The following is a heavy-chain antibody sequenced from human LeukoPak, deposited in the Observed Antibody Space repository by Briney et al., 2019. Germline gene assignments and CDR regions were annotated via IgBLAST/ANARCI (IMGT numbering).Heavy chain of an antibody. J-gene: IGHJ4*02. CDR3: SSWGSTPGVSSDDY. Sequence: GGSLRLSCATSEFTINDAWMRWIRQAPGKGLGWVGRIKSKTDGGTTEYAAPVKGRFTISRDDSKNKLYLQMNSLKTEDTAMYYCSSWGSTPGVSSDDYWGQGTLVTVSS. CDR2: IKSKTDGGTT. V-gene: IGHV3-15*01. D-gene: IGHD6-6*01. CDR1: EFTINDAW.